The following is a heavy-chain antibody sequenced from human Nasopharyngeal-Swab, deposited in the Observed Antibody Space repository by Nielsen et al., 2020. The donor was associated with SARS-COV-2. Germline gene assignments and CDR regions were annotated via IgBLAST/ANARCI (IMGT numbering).Heavy chain of an antibody. D-gene: IGHD3-10*01. CDR1: GGSISSYY. Sequence: SETLSLTCTVSGGSISSYYWSWIRQPPGKGLEWIGYIYYSGSTNYNPSLKSRVTISVDTSKNQFSLKLSSVTAADTAVYYCARVAEGSGGFDPWGQGTLVTVSS. J-gene: IGHJ5*02. CDR2: IYYSGST. V-gene: IGHV4-59*08. CDR3: ARVAEGSGGFDP.